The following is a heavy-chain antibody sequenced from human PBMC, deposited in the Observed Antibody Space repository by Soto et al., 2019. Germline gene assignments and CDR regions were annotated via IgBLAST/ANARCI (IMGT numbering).Heavy chain of an antibody. Sequence: PSETLSLTCTVSGGSISSSSYYWGWIRQPPGKGLVWIVSIYYSGSTYYNPSLKSRVTISVATSKNPLSLKLSSVTAADTAVYYCATTTYYYGSGSYSLGGTPYYFDYWGQGTLVTVSS. J-gene: IGHJ4*02. V-gene: IGHV4-39*01. D-gene: IGHD3-10*01. CDR3: ATTTYYYGSGSYSLGGTPYYFDY. CDR1: GGSISSSSYY. CDR2: IYYSGST.